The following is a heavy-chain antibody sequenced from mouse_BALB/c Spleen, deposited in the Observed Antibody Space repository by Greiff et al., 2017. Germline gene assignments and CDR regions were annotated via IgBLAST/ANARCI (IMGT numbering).Heavy chain of an antibody. J-gene: IGHJ3*01. V-gene: IGHV5-4*02. Sequence: EVKLVESGGGLVKPGGSLKLSCAASGFTFSDYYMYWVRQTPEKRLEWVATISDGGSYTYYPDSVTGRFTISRDNAKNNLYLQMSSLKSEDTAMYYCARDDGMGGAYWGQGTLVTVSA. CDR1: GFTFSDYY. CDR2: ISDGGSYT. CDR3: ARDDGMGGAY. D-gene: IGHD2-3*01.